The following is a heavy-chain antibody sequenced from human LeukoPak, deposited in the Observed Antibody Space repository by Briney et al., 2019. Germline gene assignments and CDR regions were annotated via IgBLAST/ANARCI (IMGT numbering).Heavy chain of an antibody. V-gene: IGHV3-23*01. CDR3: AKDDAGFGEDLDS. D-gene: IGHD3-10*01. Sequence: PGGSLRLSCTTPGFPFRNYSMNWVRQAPGRGLQWVSAISASGRTTKYADPVKGRFTISRDNSRNTLYLHIDSLRPDDTALYFCAKDDAGFGEDLDSWGQGTLVIVSS. CDR2: ISASGRTT. CDR1: GFPFRNYS. J-gene: IGHJ4*02.